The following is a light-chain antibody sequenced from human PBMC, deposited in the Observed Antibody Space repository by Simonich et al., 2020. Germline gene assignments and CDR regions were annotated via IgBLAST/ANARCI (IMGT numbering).Light chain of an antibody. J-gene: IGKJ2*01. CDR3: QQYGSSPPYT. CDR2: GAS. CDR1: QSVSRY. Sequence: EIVMTQSPATLSVSPGERPTLSCRSSQSVSRYLAWYQQNPGQAPRLLIYGASTRATGIPARFSGSGSGTDFTLTISRLEPEDFAVYYCQQYGSSPPYTFGQGTKLEIK. V-gene: IGKV3-20*01.